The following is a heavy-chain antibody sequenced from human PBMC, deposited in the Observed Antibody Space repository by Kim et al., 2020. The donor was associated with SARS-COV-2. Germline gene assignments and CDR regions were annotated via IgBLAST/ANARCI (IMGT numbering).Heavy chain of an antibody. CDR3: AKGETSSYTWSRALDY. V-gene: IGHV3-23*01. J-gene: IGHJ4*02. Sequence: GGSLRLSCAASGFTFSNYAMSWVRQAPGKGLEWVSSISGRGDSTYYADSVKGRFTISRDNSKNTLYLQLNSLRAEDTAVFYCAKGETSSYTWSRALDYWGQGTLVSVFS. D-gene: IGHD1-1*01. CDR2: ISGRGDST. CDR1: GFTFSNYA.